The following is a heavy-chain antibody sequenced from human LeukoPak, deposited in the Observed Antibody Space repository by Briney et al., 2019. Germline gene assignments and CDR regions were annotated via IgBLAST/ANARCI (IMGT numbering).Heavy chain of an antibody. CDR3: ARARYYYQYYFDY. CDR1: GGSISSYY. Sequence: SETLSLTCTVSGGSISSYYWSWIRQPPGKGLEWIGYIYYSGSANYNPSLKSRVTISVDTSKNQFSLKLSSVTAADTAVYYCARARYYYQYYFDYWGQGTLVTVSS. J-gene: IGHJ4*02. D-gene: IGHD3-22*01. V-gene: IGHV4-59*01. CDR2: IYYSGSA.